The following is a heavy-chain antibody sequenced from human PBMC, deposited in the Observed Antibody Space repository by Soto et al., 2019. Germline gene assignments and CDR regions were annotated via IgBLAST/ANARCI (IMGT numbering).Heavy chain of an antibody. CDR3: ARAQLGKYYFDY. D-gene: IGHD6-6*01. J-gene: IGHJ4*02. CDR1: GGSISSGYYY. V-gene: IGHV4-30-4*02. CDR2: IYYSGNT. Sequence: PSETLSLTCSVSGGSISSGYYYWSWIRQPPGKGLEWIGNIYYSGNTYYNPSLKSRLIISIDTSKNQFSLKLSSVTAADTAVYYCARAQLGKYYFDYWGQGTLVTVSS.